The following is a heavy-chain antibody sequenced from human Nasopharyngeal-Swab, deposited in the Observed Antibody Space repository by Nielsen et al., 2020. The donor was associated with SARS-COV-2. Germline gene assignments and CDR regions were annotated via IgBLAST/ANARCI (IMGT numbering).Heavy chain of an antibody. J-gene: IGHJ6*02. V-gene: IGHV4-59*08. CDR2: IYYPGST. CDR3: ARLDWVGKDYGMDV. CDR1: GGSISHYY. Sequence: SETLSLTCTVSGGSISHYYWSWIRQPPEKGLEWIGYIYYPGSTNYNPSLKSRVTISVDTSKNQFSLNLSSVTAADTAVYYCARLDWVGKDYGMDVWGQGTTVTVSS. D-gene: IGHD7-27*01.